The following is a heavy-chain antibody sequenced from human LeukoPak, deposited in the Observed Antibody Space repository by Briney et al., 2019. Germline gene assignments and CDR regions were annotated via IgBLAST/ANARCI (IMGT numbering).Heavy chain of an antibody. CDR3: ARVKVTTIGAFDI. D-gene: IGHD5-12*01. V-gene: IGHV4-59*01. J-gene: IGHJ3*02. CDR1: GGSISSYY. CDR2: IYYSGST. Sequence: SETLSLTCTVSGGSISSYYWSWIRQPPGKGLEWIGYIYYSGSTNYNPSLKSRVTISVDTSKNQFSLKLSSVTAADTAVYYCARVKVTTIGAFDIWGQGTMVTVSS.